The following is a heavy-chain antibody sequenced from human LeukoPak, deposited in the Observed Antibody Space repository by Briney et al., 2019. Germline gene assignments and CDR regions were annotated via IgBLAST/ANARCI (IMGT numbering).Heavy chain of an antibody. CDR3: ARHRWELPDFDY. V-gene: IGHV4-59*08. CDR2: IYYSGST. Sequence: SGTLSLTCTVSGGSISSYYWSWIRQPPGKGLEWIGYIYYSGSTNYNPSLKSRVTISVDTSKNQFSLKLSSVTAADTAVYYCARHRWELPDFDYWGQGTLVTVSS. J-gene: IGHJ4*02. CDR1: GGSISSYY. D-gene: IGHD1-26*01.